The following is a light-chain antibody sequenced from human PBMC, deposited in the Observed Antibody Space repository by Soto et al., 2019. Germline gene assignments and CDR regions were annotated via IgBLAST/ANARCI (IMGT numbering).Light chain of an antibody. V-gene: IGKV1-5*03. CDR3: QQYNSYSEA. Sequence: DIQMTQSPSTLSGSVGDRVTITCRASQTISSWLAWYQQKPGKAPKLPIYKASTLKSGVPSRFSGSGSGTEFTLTISSLQPDDFETYYCQQYNSYSEAFGQGTKVDIK. J-gene: IGKJ1*01. CDR1: QTISSW. CDR2: KAS.